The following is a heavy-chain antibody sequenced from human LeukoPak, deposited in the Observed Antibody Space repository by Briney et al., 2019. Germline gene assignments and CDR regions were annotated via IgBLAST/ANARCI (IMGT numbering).Heavy chain of an antibody. V-gene: IGHV1-18*01. CDR3: ARGSWPYYFDY. CDR1: GYTIISYG. D-gene: IGHD6-13*01. J-gene: IGHJ4*02. CDR2: ISTYNGKA. Sequence: GASVKVSCKASGYTIISYGISWVRQAPGQGLEWMGWISTYNGKANYAQKLQGRVTMTTDISTSTAYMWVRSLRSDDTAVYYCARGSWPYYFDYWGQGTLVTVSS.